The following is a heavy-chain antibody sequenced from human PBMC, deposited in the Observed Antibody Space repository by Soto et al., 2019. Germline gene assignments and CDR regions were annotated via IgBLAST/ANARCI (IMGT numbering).Heavy chain of an antibody. J-gene: IGHJ6*02. CDR3: AREGYCISTSCRHYDYYGMDV. Sequence: ASVKASCKASGYTFTNYGISWVRQAPGQGLEWMGWISAYNGNTNYAQKFQGRVTMTTDTSTSTAYMELRSLRSDDTAVYYCAREGYCISTSCRHYDYYGMDVWGQGTTVTVSS. CDR1: GYTFTNYG. D-gene: IGHD2-2*01. V-gene: IGHV1-18*01. CDR2: ISAYNGNT.